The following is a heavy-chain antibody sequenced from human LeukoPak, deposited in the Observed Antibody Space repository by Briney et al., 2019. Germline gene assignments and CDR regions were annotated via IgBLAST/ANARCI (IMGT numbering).Heavy chain of an antibody. Sequence: SETLSLTCTVSGFSISNGAYFCTWIRHHPGQGLEWVGHIYYTGSTSYNPSLKSRVTISVETSRNQFSLKLRSVTAADTAVYYCARAPQMYFDIVTAHPAYFDYWGQGTLVTVSS. CDR3: ARAPQMYFDIVTAHPAYFDY. J-gene: IGHJ4*02. CDR1: GFSISNGAYF. CDR2: IYYTGST. D-gene: IGHD3-9*01. V-gene: IGHV4-31*03.